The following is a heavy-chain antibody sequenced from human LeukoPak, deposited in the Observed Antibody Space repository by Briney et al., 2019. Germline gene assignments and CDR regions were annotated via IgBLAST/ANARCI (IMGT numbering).Heavy chain of an antibody. D-gene: IGHD3-10*01. V-gene: IGHV1-69*13. CDR3: ARAMVRGVIIARFGMDA. J-gene: IGHJ6*04. CDR2: IIPMFGTT. CDR1: GGATFSSDG. Sequence: SVKVSCKASGGATFSSDGISWVRQAPGQGLEWMGGIIPMFGTTNYAQKFRGRVTITVDESTTAAYMELNSLTSEDTAVYYCARAMVRGVIIARFGMDAWGRGTAVTVSS.